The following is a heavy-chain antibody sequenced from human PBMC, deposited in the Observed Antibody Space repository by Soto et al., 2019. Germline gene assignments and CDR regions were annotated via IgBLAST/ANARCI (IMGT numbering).Heavy chain of an antibody. CDR3: ARVARYSGYDFTY. D-gene: IGHD5-12*01. CDR2: IYYTGST. CDR1: GGSVSSGSYY. V-gene: IGHV4-61*01. J-gene: IGHJ4*02. Sequence: QVQLQESGPGLVKPSETLSLTCTVSGGSVSSGSYYWSWIRQPPGKGLEWIGYIYYTGSTNYNPSLKSRVTISVDTSKNQFSRKLSSVTAADTAVYYCARVARYSGYDFTYWGQGTLVTVSS.